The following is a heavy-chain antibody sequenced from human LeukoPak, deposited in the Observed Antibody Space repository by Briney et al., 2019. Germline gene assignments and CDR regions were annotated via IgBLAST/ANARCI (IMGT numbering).Heavy chain of an antibody. CDR1: GFTSSSYW. Sequence: PGGSLRLFSGASGFTSSSYWEQWVRQAPGKGLEWVARINSDGSTINHADSVRGRFTISRDNAENTLYLQMSSLRAEDTAIYFCARAAYYRFDYWGQGTLVTVSS. D-gene: IGHD1-26*01. CDR2: INSDGSTI. CDR3: ARAAYYRFDY. J-gene: IGHJ4*02. V-gene: IGHV3-74*01.